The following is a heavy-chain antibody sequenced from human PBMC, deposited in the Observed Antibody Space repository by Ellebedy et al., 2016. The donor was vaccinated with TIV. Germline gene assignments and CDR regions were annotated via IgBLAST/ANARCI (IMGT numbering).Heavy chain of an antibody. Sequence: GESLKISCAASGFTVSSNYMSWVRQAPGKGLVWVSRINSDGSSTSYADSVKGRFTISRDNAKNTLYLQMISLRAEDTAVYYCACSRTFDYWGQGTLVTVSS. CDR2: INSDGSST. CDR1: GFTVSSNY. D-gene: IGHD6-19*01. V-gene: IGHV3-74*01. J-gene: IGHJ4*02. CDR3: ACSRTFDY.